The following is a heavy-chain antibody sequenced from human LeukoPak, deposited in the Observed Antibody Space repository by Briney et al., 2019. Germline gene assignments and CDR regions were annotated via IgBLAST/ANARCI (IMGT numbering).Heavy chain of an antibody. J-gene: IGHJ5*02. CDR3: ARGGRRPTVTGLNWFDP. Sequence: PGGSLRLSCAASGFTFSSYWMSWVRQAPGKGLEWVANIKQDGSEKYYVDSVKGRFTISRDNAKNSLYLQMNSLRAEDTAVYYCARGGRRPTVTGLNWFDPWGQGTLVTVSS. CDR1: GFTFSSYW. V-gene: IGHV3-7*01. CDR2: IKQDGSEK. D-gene: IGHD4-17*01.